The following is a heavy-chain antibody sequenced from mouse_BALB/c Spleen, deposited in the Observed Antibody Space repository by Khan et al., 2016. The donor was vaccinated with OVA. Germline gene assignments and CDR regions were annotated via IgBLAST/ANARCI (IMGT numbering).Heavy chain of an antibody. Sequence: QVQLQQSGAELVRPGASVKLSCKTSGYIFTSYWIHWVKQRSGQGLEWIARIYPGTNNTYYNEKLKDKATLTEDKSSSTSYMQLSSLNSEDSAVYFCAREEALYYFDYWGQGTTLTVSS. V-gene: IGHV1S132*01. J-gene: IGHJ2*01. CDR3: AREEALYYFDY. D-gene: IGHD3-2*02. CDR2: IYPGTNNT. CDR1: GYIFTSYW.